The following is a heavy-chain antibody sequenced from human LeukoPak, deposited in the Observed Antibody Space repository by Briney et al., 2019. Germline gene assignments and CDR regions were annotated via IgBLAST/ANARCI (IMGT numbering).Heavy chain of an antibody. V-gene: IGHV3-30-3*01. Sequence: VGSLRLSCAASGFTFRDYVIHWVRQAPGKGLEWVAVTSSDLNVKLYADSVKGRFTISRDNSRSTLYLQMNSLRPEDTAIYYCAREGYYGSGSPPSLYFDYWGQGTLVTASS. CDR2: TSSDLNVK. CDR1: GFTFRDYV. CDR3: AREGYYGSGSPPSLYFDY. J-gene: IGHJ4*02. D-gene: IGHD3-10*01.